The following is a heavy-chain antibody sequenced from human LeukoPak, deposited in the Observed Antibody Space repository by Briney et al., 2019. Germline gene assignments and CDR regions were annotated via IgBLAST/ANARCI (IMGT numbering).Heavy chain of an antibody. CDR2: IYYSGRT. V-gene: IGHV4-39*01. CDR1: GGSISSSSYS. D-gene: IGHD3-22*01. J-gene: IGHJ3*02. CDR3: ARQDYYDSSGYCDAFDI. Sequence: SETLSLTCTVSGGSISSSSYSWGWVRQPPGKGLAWIGSIYYSGRTYYNPSLRGRVTISVDTSKNQFSLKLSSVTAADTAVYYCARQDYYDSSGYCDAFDIWGQGTMVTVSS.